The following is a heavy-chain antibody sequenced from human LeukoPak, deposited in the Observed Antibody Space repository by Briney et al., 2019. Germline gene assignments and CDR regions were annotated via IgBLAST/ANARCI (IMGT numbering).Heavy chain of an antibody. CDR2: IFPGDSDT. D-gene: IGHD3-10*01. Sequence: GESLKISCKGSGYSFNTYWIGWVRQMPGKGLEWIGIIFPGDSDTTYSPSLQGRVTISADKSISTAYLQWSSLKASDTAMYYCARSVITMVRGHFDYWGQGTLVTVSS. J-gene: IGHJ4*02. CDR3: ARSVITMVRGHFDY. V-gene: IGHV5-51*01. CDR1: GYSFNTYW.